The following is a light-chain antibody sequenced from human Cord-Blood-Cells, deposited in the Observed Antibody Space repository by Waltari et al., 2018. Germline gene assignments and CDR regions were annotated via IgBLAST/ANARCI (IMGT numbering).Light chain of an antibody. Sequence: EIVLTKSPATLSLSPGERATLSCRASQSVSSYLAWYQQKPGQAPRLLIYDASNRATGIPARFSGSGSVTDFTLTISSREPEDFAVYYCQQRSNWPITCGQGTRLEIK. CDR1: QSVSSY. J-gene: IGKJ5*01. CDR3: QQRSNWPIT. CDR2: DAS. V-gene: IGKV3-11*01.